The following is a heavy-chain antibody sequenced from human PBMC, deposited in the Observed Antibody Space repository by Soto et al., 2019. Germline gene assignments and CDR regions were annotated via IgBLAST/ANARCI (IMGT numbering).Heavy chain of an antibody. D-gene: IGHD3-22*01. CDR3: AKAYYYDSSGYYLGGAFDI. CDR1: GFTFSSYA. V-gene: IGHV3-23*01. Sequence: GWSLRLSCAASGFTFSSYAMSLVRQAPGKGLEWVSAISGSGGSTYYADSVKGRFTISRDNSKNTLYLQMNSLRAEDTAVYYCAKAYYYDSSGYYLGGAFDIWGQGTMVTVS. J-gene: IGHJ3*02. CDR2: ISGSGGST.